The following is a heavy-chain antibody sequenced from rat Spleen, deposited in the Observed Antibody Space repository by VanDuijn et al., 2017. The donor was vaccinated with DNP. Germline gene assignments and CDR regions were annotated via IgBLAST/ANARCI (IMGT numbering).Heavy chain of an antibody. CDR3: ARQDPFDY. CDR1: GFTFNSNW. J-gene: IGHJ2*01. V-gene: IGHV5S11*01. Sequence: EVQLVESGGGLVQPGRSMKLSCAASGFTFNSNWLNWIRQAPGKGLEWVATISTSGSRAYYPDSGKGRFTISRANEQNTLFLEMNSLSSEETATYYCARQDPFDYWGQGVMVTVSS. CDR2: ISTSGSRA.